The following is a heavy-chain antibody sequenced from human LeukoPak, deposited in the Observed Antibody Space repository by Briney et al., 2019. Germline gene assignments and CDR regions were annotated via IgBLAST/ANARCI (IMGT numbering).Heavy chain of an antibody. CDR2: IIPIFGTA. Sequence: RWASVKVSCKASGGTFSSYAISWVRQAPGQGLEWMGRIIPIFGTANYAQKFQGRVTITTDESTSTAYMELSSLRSEDTAVYYCARGGDYGDYPDYWGQGTLVTVSS. D-gene: IGHD4-17*01. J-gene: IGHJ4*02. CDR1: GGTFSSYA. V-gene: IGHV1-69*05. CDR3: ARGGDYGDYPDY.